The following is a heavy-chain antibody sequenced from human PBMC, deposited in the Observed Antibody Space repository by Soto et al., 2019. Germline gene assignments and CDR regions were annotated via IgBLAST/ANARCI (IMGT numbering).Heavy chain of an antibody. CDR2: ISGSGDST. D-gene: IGHD6-19*01. Sequence: GGSLRLSCAASGFTFSSYAMSWVRQAPGKGLEWVSGISGSGDSTYYADSVKGRFTISRDNSKNTLYLQMNSLRAEDTAVYYCAKGVPGIAVAGTGLFQHWGQGTLVTVSS. CDR3: AKGVPGIAVAGTGLFQH. CDR1: GFTFSSYA. J-gene: IGHJ1*01. V-gene: IGHV3-23*01.